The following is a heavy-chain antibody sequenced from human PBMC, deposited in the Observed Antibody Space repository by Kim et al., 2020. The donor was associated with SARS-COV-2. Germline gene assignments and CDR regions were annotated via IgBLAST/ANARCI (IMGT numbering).Heavy chain of an antibody. CDR1: GFTFSSYG. V-gene: IGHV3-30*18. J-gene: IGHJ4*02. D-gene: IGHD3-10*01. CDR3: AKDVFTGNENN. CDR2: ISYDGSNK. Sequence: GGSLRLSCAASGFTFSSYGMHWVRQAPGKGLEWVAVISYDGSNKYYADSVKGRFTISRDNSKNTLYLQMNSLRAEDTAVYYCAKDVFTGNENNWGQGTLVTVSS.